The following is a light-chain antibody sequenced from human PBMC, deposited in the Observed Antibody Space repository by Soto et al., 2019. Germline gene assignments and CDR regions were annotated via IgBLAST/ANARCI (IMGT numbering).Light chain of an antibody. CDR3: QQHYTTLRT. CDR1: QSVLYSSNNKNY. Sequence: DIVLTQSPDSLAVSLGERATINCKSSQSVLYSSNNKNYLAWYQQKPGQPPKLLIYWASTRESGVPDRFSGSGSGTDFTLTISSLQAEDVAIYYCQQHYTTLRTFGQGTKVEI. V-gene: IGKV4-1*01. J-gene: IGKJ1*01. CDR2: WAS.